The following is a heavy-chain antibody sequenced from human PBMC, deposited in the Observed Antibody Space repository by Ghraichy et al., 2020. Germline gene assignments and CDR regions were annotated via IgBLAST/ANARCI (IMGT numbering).Heavy chain of an antibody. J-gene: IGHJ5*02. Sequence: SETLSLTCTVSGGSISSSSYYWGWIRQPPGKGLEWIGSIYYSGSTYYNPSLKSRVTISVDTSKNQFSLKLSSVTAADTAVYYCARRAPLLDYYGSGSSYNWFDPWGQGTLVTVSS. CDR3: ARRAPLLDYYGSGSSYNWFDP. CDR1: GGSISSSSYY. CDR2: IYYSGST. D-gene: IGHD3-10*01. V-gene: IGHV4-39*01.